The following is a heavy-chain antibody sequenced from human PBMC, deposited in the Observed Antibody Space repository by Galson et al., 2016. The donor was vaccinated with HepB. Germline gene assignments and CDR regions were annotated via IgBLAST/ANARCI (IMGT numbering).Heavy chain of an antibody. CDR3: VRIVAVASYCDS. CDR1: GYSISSGYY. CDR2: IYYSGNS. V-gene: IGHV4-38-2*02. Sequence: SETLSLTCTVSGYSISSGYYWGWIRQPPGRGLEWIGSIYYSGNSYYNPSLNSRVTMSFDTSRNQHSLNLDSVTAADTAVYYCVRIVAVASYCDSWGRGTLVTVSS. D-gene: IGHD2-15*01. J-gene: IGHJ4*02.